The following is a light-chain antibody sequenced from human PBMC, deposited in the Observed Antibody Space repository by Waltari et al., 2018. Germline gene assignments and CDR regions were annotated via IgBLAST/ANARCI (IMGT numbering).Light chain of an antibody. J-gene: IGKJ5*01. CDR2: AAS. CDR3: QQLKSYPIT. V-gene: IGKV1-9*01. CDR1: QAISGY. Sequence: NQLTQSPSSLSASVRSRVTITCRASQAISGYLAWYQQKPGKAPKLLIYAASTLQSGVPSRFSGSGSGTDFTLTISSLQPEDFATYYCQQLKSYPITFGQGTRLEIK.